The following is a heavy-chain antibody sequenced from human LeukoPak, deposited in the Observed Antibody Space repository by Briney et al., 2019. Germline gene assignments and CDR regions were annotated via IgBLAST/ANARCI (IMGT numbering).Heavy chain of an antibody. Sequence: GGSLRLSYGASGLSFGNYAMSWVRQAPGKGLQCVSQISGTGGATWYAGFARDRFTISRDNSKKTLYLQMSGLRVEDTAMYYCVKDPRDTYGTNWFVSWGQGTLLIVSS. J-gene: IGHJ5*01. V-gene: IGHV3-23*01. CDR2: ISGTGGAT. CDR1: GLSFGNYA. D-gene: IGHD2-21*01. CDR3: VKDPRDTYGTNWFVS.